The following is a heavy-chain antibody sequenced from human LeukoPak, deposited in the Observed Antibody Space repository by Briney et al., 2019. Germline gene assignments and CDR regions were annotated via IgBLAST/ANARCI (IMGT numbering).Heavy chain of an antibody. CDR1: GFTFSSYG. Sequence: GGSLRLSCAASGFTFSSYGMHWVRQAPGKGLEWVAFIRYDGSNKYYADSVKGRFTISRDNSKNTLYLQMNSLRAEDTAVYYCARLGPAAGTSFDYWGQGTLVTVSS. J-gene: IGHJ4*02. V-gene: IGHV3-30*02. D-gene: IGHD6-13*01. CDR2: IRYDGSNK. CDR3: ARLGPAAGTSFDY.